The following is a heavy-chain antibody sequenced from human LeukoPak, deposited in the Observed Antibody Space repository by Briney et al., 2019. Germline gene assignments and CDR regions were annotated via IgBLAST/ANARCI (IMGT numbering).Heavy chain of an antibody. CDR3: ARANLAYCGGDCPMYDAFDI. D-gene: IGHD2-21*02. V-gene: IGHV4-39*07. CDR2: INYSGNT. J-gene: IGHJ3*02. Sequence: PSETLSLTCTVSGDSIRNTNYFWAWIRQPPGKGLEWIGSINYSGNTYYHPSLKSRVTISVDTSKNQFSLKLTSVTAADTAVYYCARANLAYCGGDCPMYDAFDIWGQGTMVTVSS. CDR1: GDSIRNTNYF.